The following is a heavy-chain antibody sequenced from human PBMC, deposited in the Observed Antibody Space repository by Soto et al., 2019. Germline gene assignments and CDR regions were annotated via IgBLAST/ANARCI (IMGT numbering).Heavy chain of an antibody. Sequence: SETLSLTCTVSGGSISSGGYYWSWIRQHPGKGLEWIGYIYYSGSTYYNPSLKSRVTISVDTSKNQFSLKLSSVTAADTAVYYCARELGDYYGSPVEKNYYYGMDVWGQGTTVTVSS. D-gene: IGHD3-10*01. CDR1: GGSISSGGYY. CDR2: IYYSGST. J-gene: IGHJ6*02. V-gene: IGHV4-31*03. CDR3: ARELGDYYGSPVEKNYYYGMDV.